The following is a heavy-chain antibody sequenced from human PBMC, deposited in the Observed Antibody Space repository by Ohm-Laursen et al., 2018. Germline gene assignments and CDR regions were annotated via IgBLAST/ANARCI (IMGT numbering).Heavy chain of an antibody. CDR1: GFTFSSYW. D-gene: IGHD3-3*01. CDR2: IKQDGSEK. CDR3: AGNYDFWSGYLY. Sequence: LSLTCAASGFTFSSYWMSWVRQAPGKGLEWVANIKQDGSEKYYVDSVKGRFTISRDNAKNSLYLQMNSLRAEDTAVYYCAGNYDFWSGYLYWGQGTLVTVFS. V-gene: IGHV3-7*01. J-gene: IGHJ4*02.